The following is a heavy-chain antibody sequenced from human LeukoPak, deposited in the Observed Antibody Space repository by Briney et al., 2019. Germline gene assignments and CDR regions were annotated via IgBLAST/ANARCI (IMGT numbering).Heavy chain of an antibody. Sequence: PGGSLRLSCAASGFTFSDYYMSWIRQAPGKGLEWVSYISSSGSTIYYADSVKGRFTISRDNAKNSLYLQMNSLRAEDTAVYHCARERPGYSLFYYYYYMDVWGKGTTVTVSS. V-gene: IGHV3-11*04. CDR2: ISSSGSTI. D-gene: IGHD5-18*01. CDR1: GFTFSDYY. CDR3: ARERPGYSLFYYYYYMDV. J-gene: IGHJ6*03.